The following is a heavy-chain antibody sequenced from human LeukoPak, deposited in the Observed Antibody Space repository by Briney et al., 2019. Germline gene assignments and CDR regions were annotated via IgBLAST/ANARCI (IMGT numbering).Heavy chain of an antibody. CDR3: ITPSGWHIDY. CDR2: GKSEAYGATT. Sequence: PAGSLSLSCDAFGFPIADAWRGWVRQAPGKGLEWVGRGKSEAYGATTDYSAAVTGSFTISRDDDQMTVHLQMNTLKTEDSGVYYCITPSGWHIDYWGQGTLVTVSS. V-gene: IGHV3-15*07. CDR1: GFPIADAW. D-gene: IGHD6-19*01. J-gene: IGHJ4*02.